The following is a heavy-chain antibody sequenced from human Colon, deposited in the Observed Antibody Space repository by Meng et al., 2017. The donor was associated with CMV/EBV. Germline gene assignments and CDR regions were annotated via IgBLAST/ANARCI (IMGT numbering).Heavy chain of an antibody. J-gene: IGHJ6*02. CDR1: GFTFSSYS. D-gene: IGHD3-3*01. Sequence: GGSLRLSCAASGFTFSSYSLNWVRQAPGKGLEWVSSISHSSDTKYADSVKGRFTLSRDNAQNSVFLQMNNLRAEDTAVYYCAKGSLEWLYYGMDVWGQGTTVTVSS. CDR2: ISHSSDT. V-gene: IGHV3-21*04. CDR3: AKGSLEWLYYGMDV.